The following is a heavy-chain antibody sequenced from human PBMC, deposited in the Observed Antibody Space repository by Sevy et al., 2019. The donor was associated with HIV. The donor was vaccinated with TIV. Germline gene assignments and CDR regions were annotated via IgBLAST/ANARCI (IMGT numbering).Heavy chain of an antibody. CDR2: IDPSDSYT. CDR1: GYSFTSYW. V-gene: IGHV5-10-1*01. Sequence: GESLKISCKGSGYSFTSYWISWVRQMPGKGLEWMGRIDPSDSYTNYSPSFQGHVTISADKSISTAYPQWSSLKASDNAMYYCARTHKGIAAAGIIAGTYYYGMDVWGQGTTVTVSS. CDR3: ARTHKGIAAAGIIAGTYYYGMDV. J-gene: IGHJ6*02. D-gene: IGHD6-13*01.